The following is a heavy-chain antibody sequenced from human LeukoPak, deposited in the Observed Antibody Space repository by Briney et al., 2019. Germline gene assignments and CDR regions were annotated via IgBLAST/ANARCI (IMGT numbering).Heavy chain of an antibody. Sequence: KPSETLSLTCTVSGGSISSYYWSWIRQPPGKGLEWIGYIYYSGSTNYNPSLKSRVTISVDTSKNQFSLKLSSVTAADTAVYYCARTEWLVDAFDIRGQGTMVTVSS. CDR2: IYYSGST. CDR3: ARTEWLVDAFDI. D-gene: IGHD3-3*01. V-gene: IGHV4-59*01. CDR1: GGSISSYY. J-gene: IGHJ3*02.